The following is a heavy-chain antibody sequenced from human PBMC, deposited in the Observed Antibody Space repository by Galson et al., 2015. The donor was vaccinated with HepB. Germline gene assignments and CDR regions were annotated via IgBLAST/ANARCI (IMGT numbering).Heavy chain of an antibody. D-gene: IGHD1-26*01. CDR1: GISFDDYA. V-gene: IGHV3-9*01. J-gene: IGHJ4*02. CDR2: ISWNSTYT. CDR3: AKDIEAGAPGSFEL. Sequence: SLRLSCAASGISFDDYAMHWVRQAPGKGLEWVSDISWNSTYTDYADSVKGRFTISRDNSKNTVSLHMTGPRAEDTALYYCAKDIEAGAPGSFELWGQGTMVTVSS.